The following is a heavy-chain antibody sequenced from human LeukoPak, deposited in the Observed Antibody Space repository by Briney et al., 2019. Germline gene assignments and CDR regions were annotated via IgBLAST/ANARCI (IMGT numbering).Heavy chain of an antibody. CDR3: ARDVGGYSSSCQFDY. Sequence: PGESLRLSCAASGFSVSFNYMNWVRQAPGKGLEWVSYISSSGSTIYYADSVKGRFTISRDNAKNSLYLQMNSLRAEDTAVYYCARDVGGYSSSCQFDYWGQGTLVTVSS. V-gene: IGHV3-11*01. CDR1: GFSVSFNY. CDR2: ISSSGSTI. J-gene: IGHJ4*02. D-gene: IGHD6-13*01.